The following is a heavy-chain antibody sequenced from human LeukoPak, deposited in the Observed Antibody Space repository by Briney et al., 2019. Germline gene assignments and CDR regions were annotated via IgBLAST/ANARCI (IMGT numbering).Heavy chain of an antibody. CDR2: ISAYNGNT. J-gene: IGHJ4*02. D-gene: IGHD2-15*01. CDR1: GYTFTSYG. Sequence: ASVKVSCTASGYTFTSYGISWVRQAPGQGLEWMGWISAYNGNTNYAQKLQGGVTMTTDTSTSTAYMELRSLRSDDTAVYYCARDRVVVVAATRSPLDYWGQGTLVTVSS. CDR3: ARDRVVVVAATRSPLDY. V-gene: IGHV1-18*01.